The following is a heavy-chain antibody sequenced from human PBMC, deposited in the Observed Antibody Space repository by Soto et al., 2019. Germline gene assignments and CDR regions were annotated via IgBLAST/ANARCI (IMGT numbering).Heavy chain of an antibody. J-gene: IGHJ6*03. Sequence: GGSLRLSCAASGFTFSSYAMSWVRQAPGKGLEWVSAISGSGGSTYYADSVKGRFTISRDNSKNTLYLQMNSLRAEDTAVYYCAKRRGHYDFWSGYYTPYYYYYMDVWGKGTTVTVSS. CDR1: GFTFSSYA. CDR3: AKRRGHYDFWSGYYTPYYYYYMDV. CDR2: ISGSGGST. V-gene: IGHV3-23*01. D-gene: IGHD3-3*01.